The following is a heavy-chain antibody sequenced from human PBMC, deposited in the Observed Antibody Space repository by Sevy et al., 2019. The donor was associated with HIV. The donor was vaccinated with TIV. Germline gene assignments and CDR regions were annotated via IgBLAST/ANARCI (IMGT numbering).Heavy chain of an antibody. V-gene: IGHV3-48*03. D-gene: IGHD1-26*01. CDR2: ISSSGSTI. CDR1: GFTFSSYE. CDR3: ARADGSSYDAFDI. Sequence: GGSLRLSCAASGFTFSSYEMNWVRQAPGKGLEWVSYISSSGSTIYYADSVKGRFTISRDNAKNSLYLQMNSLRAEDTAVYYCARADGSSYDAFDIWGQGTMVTVSS. J-gene: IGHJ3*02.